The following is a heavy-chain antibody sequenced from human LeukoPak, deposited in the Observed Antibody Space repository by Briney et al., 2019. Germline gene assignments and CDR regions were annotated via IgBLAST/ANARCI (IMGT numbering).Heavy chain of an antibody. V-gene: IGHV1-8*01. J-gene: IGHJ6*03. CDR2: MNPNSGNT. D-gene: IGHD2-2*01. CDR1: GYTFTSYD. Sequence: ASVKVSCKASGYTFTSYDINWVRQATGQGLEWMGWMNPNSGNTGYAQKFQGRVTMTRNTSISTAYMELSSLRSEDTAVYYCARGLRGYCSSTSCWPYYYYYYMDVWGKGTTVTVSS. CDR3: ARGLRGYCSSTSCWPYYYYYYMDV.